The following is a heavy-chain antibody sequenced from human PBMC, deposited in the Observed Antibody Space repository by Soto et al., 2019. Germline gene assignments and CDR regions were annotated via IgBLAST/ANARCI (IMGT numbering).Heavy chain of an antibody. Sequence: QMQLVESGGGVVQPGRSLRLSCAASGFTFSSYGMHWVRQAPGKGLEWVAVIWYDGSNKYYADSVKGRFTISRDNSKNTLYLQMNSLRAEDTAVYYCARDRGDSSGYYNYYGMDVWGQGTTVTVSS. V-gene: IGHV3-33*01. D-gene: IGHD3-22*01. CDR3: ARDRGDSSGYYNYYGMDV. J-gene: IGHJ6*02. CDR1: GFTFSSYG. CDR2: IWYDGSNK.